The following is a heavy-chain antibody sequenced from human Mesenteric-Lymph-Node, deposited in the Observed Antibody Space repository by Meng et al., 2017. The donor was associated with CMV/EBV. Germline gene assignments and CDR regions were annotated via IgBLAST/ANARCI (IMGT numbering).Heavy chain of an antibody. CDR2: INSDGSST. V-gene: IGHV3-74*01. CDR1: GFTFSSYW. J-gene: IGHJ6*02. Sequence: GESLKISCAASGFTFSSYWMHWVRQAPGKGLVWVSRINSDGSSTSYADSVKGRFSISRDNSKNTLYLQMNSLRAEDTAVYYCARDHNWNYGYYYYYGMDVWGQGTTVTVSS. CDR3: ARDHNWNYGYYYYYGMDV. D-gene: IGHD1-7*01.